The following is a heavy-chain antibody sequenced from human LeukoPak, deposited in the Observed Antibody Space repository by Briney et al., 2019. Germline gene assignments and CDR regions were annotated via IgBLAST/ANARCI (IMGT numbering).Heavy chain of an antibody. Sequence: ASVKVSCKASGGTFSSYAISWVRQAPGQGLEWMGRIIPILGIANYAQKFQGRVTITADKSTSTAYMELSSLRSEDTAVYYCARDSSLEWELPHSLDAFDIWGQGTMVTVSS. CDR2: IIPILGIA. CDR1: GGTFSSYA. J-gene: IGHJ3*02. D-gene: IGHD1-26*01. V-gene: IGHV1-69*04. CDR3: ARDSSLEWELPHSLDAFDI.